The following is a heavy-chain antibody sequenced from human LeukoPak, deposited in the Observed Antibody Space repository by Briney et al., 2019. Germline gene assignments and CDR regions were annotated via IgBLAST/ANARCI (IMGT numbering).Heavy chain of an antibody. CDR1: GFTFDDYA. Sequence: SGGSLRLSCAASGFTFDDYAMHWVRQAPGKGLEWVSGISWNSGSIGYADSVKGRFTISRDNAKNSLYLQMNSLRAEDTAVYYCASGVAVAGTGDYWGQGTLVTVSS. CDR2: ISWNSGSI. V-gene: IGHV3-9*01. J-gene: IGHJ4*02. D-gene: IGHD6-19*01. CDR3: ASGVAVAGTGDY.